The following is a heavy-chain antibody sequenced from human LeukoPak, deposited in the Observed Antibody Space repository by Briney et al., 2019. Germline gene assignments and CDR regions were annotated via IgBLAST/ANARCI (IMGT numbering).Heavy chain of an antibody. V-gene: IGHV4-31*03. Sequence: PSETLSLTCTVSGGSISGGGYYWSWIRQHPGKGLEWIGYIYYSGSTYYNPSLKSRVTISVDTSKNQFSLKLSSVTAADTAVYYCARDIYYYDSSGYGSEYAFDIWGQGTMVTVSS. CDR1: GGSISGGGYY. CDR2: IYYSGST. J-gene: IGHJ3*02. CDR3: ARDIYYYDSSGYGSEYAFDI. D-gene: IGHD3-22*01.